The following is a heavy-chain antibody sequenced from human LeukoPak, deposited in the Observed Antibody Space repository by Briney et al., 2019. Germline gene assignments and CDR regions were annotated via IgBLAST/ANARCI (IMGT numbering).Heavy chain of an antibody. CDR1: GFTFSGYW. J-gene: IGHJ4*02. CDR2: INLDGSVI. Sequence: GGSLRLSCAASGFTFSGYWMSWVRQAPGKGLEWVANINLDGSVIHYVDSAKGRFTISRDNAKNSLYLQMYYLRAEDTALYYCATSDDSSGSDWGQGTLVTVSS. CDR3: ATSDDSSGSD. V-gene: IGHV3-7*01. D-gene: IGHD3-22*01.